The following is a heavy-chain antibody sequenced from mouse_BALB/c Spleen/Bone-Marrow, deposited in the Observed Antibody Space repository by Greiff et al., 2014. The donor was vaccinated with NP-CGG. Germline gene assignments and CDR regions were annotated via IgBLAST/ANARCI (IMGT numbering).Heavy chain of an antibody. Sequence: VQLQQSGAELVKPGASVKLSCTASGFNIKDTYMHWVKQRPEQGLEWIGRIDPANGNTKYDPKFQGKATITADTSSNTAYLQLSSLTSEDTAVYYCARHLHGYTATFDYWGQGTTLTVSS. CDR3: ARHLHGYTATFDY. D-gene: IGHD1-2*01. V-gene: IGHV14-3*02. CDR1: GFNIKDTY. J-gene: IGHJ2*01. CDR2: IDPANGNT.